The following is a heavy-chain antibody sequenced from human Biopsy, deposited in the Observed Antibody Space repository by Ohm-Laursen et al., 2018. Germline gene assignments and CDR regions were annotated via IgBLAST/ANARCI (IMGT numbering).Heavy chain of an antibody. Sequence: ASVKVSCKAPGGTFSNYGVNWVRQAPGQGLEWLGGNIPILGTGNYAQKFQDRVTVAAGTSTSTATMELRSLRSDDTAVYYCATKLTGYFHHWGQGTLVIVSS. J-gene: IGHJ1*01. V-gene: IGHV1-69*10. CDR2: NIPILGTG. D-gene: IGHD3-9*01. CDR1: GGTFSNYG. CDR3: ATKLTGYFHH.